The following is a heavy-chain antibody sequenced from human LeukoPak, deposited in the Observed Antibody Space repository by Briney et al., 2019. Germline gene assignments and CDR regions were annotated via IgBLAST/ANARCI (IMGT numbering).Heavy chain of an antibody. CDR2: IGGGGVDT. Sequence: PGGSLRLSCAASGFTSSSYAMSWVRQAPGKGLEWASSIGGGGVDTYYADSVKGRFTISRDNSKNTLYLQMNSLRVEDTAVYYCAKDPPTTGTTFDNWGRGTLVTVSS. CDR1: GFTSSSYA. V-gene: IGHV3-23*01. D-gene: IGHD1-1*01. J-gene: IGHJ4*02. CDR3: AKDPPTTGTTFDN.